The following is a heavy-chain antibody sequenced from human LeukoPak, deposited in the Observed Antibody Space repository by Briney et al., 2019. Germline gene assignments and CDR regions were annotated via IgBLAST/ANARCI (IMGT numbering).Heavy chain of an antibody. CDR3: ARADHQLLGPYYMDV. D-gene: IGHD2-2*01. J-gene: IGHJ6*03. CDR2: IYYSGST. Sequence: PSETLSLTCTVSGGSISSYYWSWIRQPPGKGLEWIGYIYYSGSTNYNPSLKSRVTISVDTSKNQFSLKLSSVTAADTAVYYCARADHQLLGPYYMDVWGKGTTVTVSS. CDR1: GGSISSYY. V-gene: IGHV4-59*01.